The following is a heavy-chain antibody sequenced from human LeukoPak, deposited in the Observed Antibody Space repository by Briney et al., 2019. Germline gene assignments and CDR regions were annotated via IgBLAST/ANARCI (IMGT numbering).Heavy chain of an antibody. CDR1: GFIFSSYE. CDR2: ISRSGTDT. CDR3: ARGISILVKNWFDP. Sequence: GVSLRLTCAASGFIFSSYEINWVRQAPGKGLEWISHISRSGTDTDYADPVTGRFSISRDNARNLVYLHMNSLRDEDTAVYYCARGISILVKNWFDPWGQGTLVTVSS. J-gene: IGHJ5*02. D-gene: IGHD3-22*01. V-gene: IGHV3-48*03.